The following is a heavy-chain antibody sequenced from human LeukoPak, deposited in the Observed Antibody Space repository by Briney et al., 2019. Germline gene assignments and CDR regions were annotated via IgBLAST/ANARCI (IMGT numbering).Heavy chain of an antibody. CDR1: GGTFSSYA. J-gene: IGHJ3*02. CDR3: ARDGYDYPSAFDI. Sequence: GSSVKVSCKASGGTFSSYAISWVRQAPGQGLEWMGGIIPIFGTANYAQKFQGRVTITAGESTSTAYMELSSLRSEDTAVYYCARDGYDYPSAFDIWGQGTMVTVSS. D-gene: IGHD3-22*01. CDR2: IIPIFGTA. V-gene: IGHV1-69*01.